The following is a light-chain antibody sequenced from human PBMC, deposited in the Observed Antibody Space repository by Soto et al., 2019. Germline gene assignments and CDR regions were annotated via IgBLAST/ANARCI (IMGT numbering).Light chain of an antibody. CDR1: SSDVGAYKY. Sequence: QSALTQPPSASGSPGQSVTISCTGTSSDVGAYKYVSWYQQHPGKAPKLMIYEATKRPSGVPGRFSGSKSGNTASLTVSGPSVGEEAGYYCCAYSGNNNILVFGGGTKVTVL. CDR2: EAT. J-gene: IGLJ2*01. V-gene: IGLV2-8*01. CDR3: CAYSGNNNILV.